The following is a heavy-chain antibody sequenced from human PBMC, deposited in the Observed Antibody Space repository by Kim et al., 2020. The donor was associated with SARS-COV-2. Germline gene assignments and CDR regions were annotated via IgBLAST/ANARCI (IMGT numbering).Heavy chain of an antibody. CDR3: ARGGDAFDI. CDR2: IWYDGSQK. CDR1: RFTFSSFG. J-gene: IGHJ3*02. V-gene: IGHV3-33*01. Sequence: GGSLRLSCAASRFTFSSFGMHWVRQAPGKGLEWVAVIWYDGSQKYYADSVKGRFIISRDNSKNTLYLQMNSLRGEDTAVYYCARGGDAFDIWGQGTMVTV.